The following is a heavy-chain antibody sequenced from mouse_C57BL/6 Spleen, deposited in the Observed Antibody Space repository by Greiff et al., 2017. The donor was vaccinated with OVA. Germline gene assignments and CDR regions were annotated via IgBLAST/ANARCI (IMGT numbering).Heavy chain of an antibody. CDR3: ARGDDGAY. Sequence: QVQLKESGAELVKPGASVKISCKASGYAFSSYWMNWVKQRPGKGLEWIGQIYPGDGDTNYNGKFKGKATLTADKSSSTAYMQLSSLTSEDSAVYFCARGDDGAYWGQGTLVTVSA. CDR1: GYAFSSYW. V-gene: IGHV1-80*01. D-gene: IGHD2-12*01. CDR2: IYPGDGDT. J-gene: IGHJ3*01.